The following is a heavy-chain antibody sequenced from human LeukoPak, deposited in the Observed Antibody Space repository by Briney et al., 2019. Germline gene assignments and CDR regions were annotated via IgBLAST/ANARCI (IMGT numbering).Heavy chain of an antibody. CDR3: ASYSSSSGGAFDI. D-gene: IGHD6-6*01. CDR2: ISSSSSYI. V-gene: IGHV3-21*01. J-gene: IGHJ3*02. CDR1: GFTFSSYS. Sequence: GGSLRLSCVASGFTFSSYSMNWVRQAPGKGLEWVSSISSSSSYIYYADSVKGRFTISRDNAKNSLYLQMNSLRAEDTAVYYCASYSSSSGGAFDIWGQGTMVTVSS.